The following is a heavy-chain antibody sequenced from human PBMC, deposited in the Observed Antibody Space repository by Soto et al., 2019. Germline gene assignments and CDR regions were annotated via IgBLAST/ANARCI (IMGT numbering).Heavy chain of an antibody. CDR3: ARENFSSSGWTYGMDV. V-gene: IGHV4-61*01. Sequence: QVQLQESGPGLVKPSETLSLTCTVSGGSVSSGSYYWSWIRQPPGKGLEWIGYIYYSGSTNYNPSLKSRVTISVDTSKNQCSLKLSSVTAADTAVYYCARENFSSSGWTYGMDVWGQGTTVTVSS. D-gene: IGHD6-19*01. CDR1: GGSVSSGSYY. J-gene: IGHJ6*02. CDR2: IYYSGST.